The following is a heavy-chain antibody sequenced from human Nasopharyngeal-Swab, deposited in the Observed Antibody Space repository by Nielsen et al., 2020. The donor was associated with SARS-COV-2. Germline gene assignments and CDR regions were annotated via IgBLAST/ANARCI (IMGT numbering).Heavy chain of an antibody. CDR3: ARMPVQLERPGDYYYYGMDV. D-gene: IGHD1-1*01. CDR1: GFSLSTSGMC. Sequence: SGPTLVKPTQTLTLTCTFSGFSLSTSGMCVSWIRQPPGKALEWLALIDWDDDKYYSTSLKTRLTISKDTSKNQVVLTMTNMDPVDAATYYCARMPVQLERPGDYYYYGMDVWGQGTTVTVSS. J-gene: IGHJ6*02. V-gene: IGHV2-70*01. CDR2: IDWDDDK.